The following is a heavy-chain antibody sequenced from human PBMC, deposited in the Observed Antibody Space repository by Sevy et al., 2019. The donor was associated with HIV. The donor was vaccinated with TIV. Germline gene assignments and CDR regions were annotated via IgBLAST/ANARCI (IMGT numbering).Heavy chain of an antibody. J-gene: IGHJ3*02. D-gene: IGHD1-26*01. Sequence: GESLKISCSASGINFRNSIFHWVRQAPGKGLEWVALMSFDGSIQYFGDSEMGRLTISRDDSKNTFDLQVNSLRVGDTAVYYCAREGETSGHAGAFDIWGQGTMVTVSS. CDR2: MSFDGSIQ. CDR1: GINFRNSI. V-gene: IGHV3-30*04. CDR3: AREGETSGHAGAFDI.